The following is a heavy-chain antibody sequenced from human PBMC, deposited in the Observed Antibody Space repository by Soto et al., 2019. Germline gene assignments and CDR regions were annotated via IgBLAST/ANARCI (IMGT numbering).Heavy chain of an antibody. CDR3: AKEEREQQVVYDAFDM. CDR1: GFTFSSHA. Sequence: EVQLVEAGGGLVQPGGSLRVSCAASGFTFSSHAMSWVRQAPGKGLEWVSSISGSGVTTDYADSVKGRFTISRDNSQNMLYLQMNSLRAGDTAVYYCAKEEREQQVVYDAFDMWGQGTMVTVSS. V-gene: IGHV3-23*04. CDR2: ISGSGVTT. D-gene: IGHD6-13*01. J-gene: IGHJ3*02.